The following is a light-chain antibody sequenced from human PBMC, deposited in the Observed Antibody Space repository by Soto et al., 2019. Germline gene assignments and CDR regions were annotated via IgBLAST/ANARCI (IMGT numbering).Light chain of an antibody. J-gene: IGKJ5*01. CDR1: QSVSSSY. V-gene: IGKV3-20*01. CDR2: GAS. CDR3: QQYGSSPPIT. Sequence: EIVLTQSPGTLSLSPGERATLSCRASQSVSSSYLAWYQQKSGQAPRLLIYGASSRATGIPDRFSGSGSGTDFALTISRLEPEDFAVYYCQQYGSSPPITFGHGTPLAIK.